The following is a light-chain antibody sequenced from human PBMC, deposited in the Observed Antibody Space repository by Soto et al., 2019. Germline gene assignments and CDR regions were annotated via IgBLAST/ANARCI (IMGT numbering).Light chain of an antibody. J-gene: IGLJ1*01. V-gene: IGLV2-14*03. CDR1: SSDVGGYNF. CDR2: DLT. CDR3: ISYTNTNTYV. Sequence: QSALTQPASVSGSPGQSITISCTGTSSDVGGYNFVSWYQHHPAKAPKLMIYDLTYRPSGVSNRCSGSKSGNTAYLTISGLQAEDEADYYCISYTNTNTYVFGTGTKLTVL.